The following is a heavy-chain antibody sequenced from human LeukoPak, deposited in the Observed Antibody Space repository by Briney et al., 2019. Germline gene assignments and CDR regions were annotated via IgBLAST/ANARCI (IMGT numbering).Heavy chain of an antibody. CDR2: INHSGST. Sequence: PSETLSLTCAVYGGSFSGYYWRWIRQPPGKGLEWIGEINHSGSTNYNPSLKSRVTISVDTSKNQFSLKPSSVTAADTAVYYCASITMVRGVIRFDPWGQGTLVTVSS. J-gene: IGHJ5*02. CDR3: ASITMVRGVIRFDP. V-gene: IGHV4-34*01. D-gene: IGHD3-10*01. CDR1: GGSFSGYY.